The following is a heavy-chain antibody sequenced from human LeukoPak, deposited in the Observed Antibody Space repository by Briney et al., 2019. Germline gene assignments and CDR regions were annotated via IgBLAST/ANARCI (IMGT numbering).Heavy chain of an antibody. CDR1: GFTFSSFG. D-gene: IGHD1-26*01. V-gene: IGHV3-30*18. J-gene: IGHJ4*02. CDR3: AKVPSSGRYFFDY. CDR2: ISYDGGNK. Sequence: GRSLRLSCAASGFTFSSFGMHWVRQAPGKGLEWVAVISYDGGNKYYADSVKGRLTISRDNSKNTLYLQMNSLRAEDTAVYYCAKVPSSGRYFFDYWGQGTLVTVSS.